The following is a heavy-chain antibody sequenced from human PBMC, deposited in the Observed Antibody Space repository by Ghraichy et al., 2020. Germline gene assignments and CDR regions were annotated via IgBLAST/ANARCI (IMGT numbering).Heavy chain of an antibody. CDR2: INHSGST. Sequence: SETLSLTCAVYGGSFSVYYWSWIRQPPGKGLEWIGEINHSGSTNYNPSLKSRVTISVDTSKNQFSLKLSSVTAADTAVYYCARGGYRRGANDDAFDSWGQGTMVTVSS. D-gene: IGHD5-12*01. J-gene: IGHJ3*02. CDR1: GGSFSVYY. V-gene: IGHV4-34*01. CDR3: ARGGYRRGANDDAFDS.